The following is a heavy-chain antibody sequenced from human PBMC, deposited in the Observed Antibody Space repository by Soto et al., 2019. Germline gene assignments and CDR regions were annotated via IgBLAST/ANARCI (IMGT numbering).Heavy chain of an antibody. CDR2: IYHIGSP. D-gene: IGHD6-19*01. Sequence: QVQLQESGPGLVKPSQTLFLNRPCSWRPVSNGGFYLAWNRPFPGKGLEWIGYIYHIGSPSYNPSLKSRLSMSLDASKNQFSLNLTSVTAADTAIYYCVRDRALDSSGHWFDSWGQGTLVTVSS. V-gene: IGHV4-31*03. CDR3: VRDRALDSSGHWFDS. J-gene: IGHJ5*01. CDR1: WRPVSNGGFY.